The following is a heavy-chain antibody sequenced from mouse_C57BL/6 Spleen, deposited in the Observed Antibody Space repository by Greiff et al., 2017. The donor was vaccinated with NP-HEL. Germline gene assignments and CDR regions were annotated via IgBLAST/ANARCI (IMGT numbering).Heavy chain of an antibody. V-gene: IGHV5-6*01. Sequence: EVKLVESGGDLVKPGGSLKLSCAASGFTFSSYGMSWVRQTPDKRLEWVATISSGGSYTYYPDSVKGRFTISRDNAKNTLYLQMSSLKSEDTAVYYCARQGDPSFDYWGQGTTLTVSS. CDR2: ISSGGSYT. CDR1: GFTFSSYG. J-gene: IGHJ2*01. CDR3: ARQGDPSFDY.